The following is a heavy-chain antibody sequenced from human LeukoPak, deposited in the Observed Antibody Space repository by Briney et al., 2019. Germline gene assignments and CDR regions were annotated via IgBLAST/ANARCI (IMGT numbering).Heavy chain of an antibody. CDR1: GESFSRYY. CDR2: INHLGVT. Sequence: PSETLSLTCAVYGESFSRYYWSWIRQPPGEGLEWIGEINHLGVTNYDPSLKGRVTISVDMSKNQFTLQLASVSAADTAIYYCAGPTIRRRGSFDYWGQGSLVIVSS. D-gene: IGHD3-9*01. J-gene: IGHJ4*02. V-gene: IGHV4-34*01. CDR3: AGPTIRRRGSFDY.